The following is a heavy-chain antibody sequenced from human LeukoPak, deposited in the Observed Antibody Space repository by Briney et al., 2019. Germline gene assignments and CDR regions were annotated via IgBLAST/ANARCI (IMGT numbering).Heavy chain of an antibody. J-gene: IGHJ5*02. CDR1: GYTFTSYD. CDR2: MNPNSGNT. Sequence: ASVKVSCKASGYTFTSYDINWVRQATGQGLEWMGWMNPNSGNTGYAQKFQGRVTITRNTSISTAYMELSSLRSEDTAVYYCARGQVVPAAYNWFDPWGQGTLVTVSS. V-gene: IGHV1-8*01. D-gene: IGHD2-2*01. CDR3: ARGQVVPAAYNWFDP.